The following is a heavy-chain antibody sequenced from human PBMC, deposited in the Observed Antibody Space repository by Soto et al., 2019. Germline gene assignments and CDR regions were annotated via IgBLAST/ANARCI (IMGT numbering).Heavy chain of an antibody. J-gene: IGHJ3*01. V-gene: IGHV4-59*01. Sequence: PSETLSLTCTVSGGSFNGDYWGWIRQPPGKTLEWIGYSQDSAGSTYNSFLKSRVSISLDSSNNQVSLKLSSVTTADTAVYYCARRLGGYNVYSLWGQGTMVTVSS. CDR1: GGSFNGDY. CDR2: SQDSAGS. CDR3: ARRLGGYNVYSL. D-gene: IGHD1-26*01.